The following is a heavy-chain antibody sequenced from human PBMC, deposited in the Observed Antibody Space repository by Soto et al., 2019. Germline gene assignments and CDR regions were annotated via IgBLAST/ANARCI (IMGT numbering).Heavy chain of an antibody. CDR1: GGSISSSSYY. CDR3: ARLGSGDFYYYYGMDV. Sequence: QLQLQESGPGLVKPSETLSLTCTVSGGSISSSSYYWGWIRQPPGKGLEWIGSIYYSGSTYYNPSLKSRVTISVDTSKNQVSLKLSSVTAADMAVYYCARLGSGDFYYYYGMDVWGQGTTVTVSS. CDR2: IYYSGST. D-gene: IGHD6-19*01. J-gene: IGHJ6*02. V-gene: IGHV4-39*01.